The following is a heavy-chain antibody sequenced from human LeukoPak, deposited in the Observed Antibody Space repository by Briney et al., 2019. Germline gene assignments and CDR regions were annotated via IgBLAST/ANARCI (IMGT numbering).Heavy chain of an antibody. Sequence: GGSLRLSCAASGFTFSSYWMSWVRQAPGKGLEWVANIKQDGSEKYYVDSVKGRFTISRANAKNSLYLQMNSLRAEDTAVYYCARDRIAWGSGGLDWFDPWGQGTLVTVSS. CDR3: ARDRIAWGSGGLDWFDP. D-gene: IGHD3-10*01. V-gene: IGHV3-7*01. CDR1: GFTFSSYW. J-gene: IGHJ5*02. CDR2: IKQDGSEK.